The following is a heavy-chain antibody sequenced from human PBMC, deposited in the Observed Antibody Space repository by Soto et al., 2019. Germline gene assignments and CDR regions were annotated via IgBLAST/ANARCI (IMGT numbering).Heavy chain of an antibody. J-gene: IGHJ4*02. CDR3: ARGYGGYFDD. CDR2: ITPLLETT. Sequence: QVQLVQSGPEAKKPGTSVKVSCKASGVTVNRFAVTWVRQDPGQGFQWLGGITPLLETTNHAQNFQGRATITADESTTTSYLDLRGLPSEDTAVYYCARGYGGYFDDWGQGTLVIVSS. V-gene: IGHV1-69*01. CDR1: GVTVNRFA. D-gene: IGHD4-17*01.